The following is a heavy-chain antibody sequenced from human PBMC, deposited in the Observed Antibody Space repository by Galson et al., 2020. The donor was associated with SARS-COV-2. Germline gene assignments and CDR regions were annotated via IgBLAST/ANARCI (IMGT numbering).Heavy chain of an antibody. V-gene: IGHV3-30*02. CDR1: GFTFSSSG. J-gene: IGHJ4*02. Sequence: GGSLRLSCAASGFTFSSSGMHWVRLAPGKGLEWVAIIRHDGTKKDYADSLKGRFTISRDNSKNTVYLQMNSLRAEDTAVYYCARDYYYDSSGYGFYFDYWGQGTLVTVSS. D-gene: IGHD3-22*01. CDR3: ARDYYYDSSGYGFYFDY. CDR2: IRHDGTKK.